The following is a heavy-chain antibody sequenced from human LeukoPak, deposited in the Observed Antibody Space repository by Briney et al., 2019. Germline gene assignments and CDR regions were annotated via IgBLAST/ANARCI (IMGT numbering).Heavy chain of an antibody. D-gene: IGHD5-18*01. Sequence: SDTLSLTCAVSGRPISSGGYSWSWIRQPPGKGLEGIGPIYYSESTYYNPSLQSRVTISVDPSKNQFSLKLRSMTAADTALYCCARRVVYTAMVTWWFDPWGQGTLVTVSS. CDR1: GRPISSGGYS. V-gene: IGHV4-30-4*02. CDR3: ARRVVYTAMVTWWFDP. CDR2: IYYSEST. J-gene: IGHJ5*02.